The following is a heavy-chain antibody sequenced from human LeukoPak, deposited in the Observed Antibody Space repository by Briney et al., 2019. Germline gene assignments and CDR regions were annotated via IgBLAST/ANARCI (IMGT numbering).Heavy chain of an antibody. CDR1: GFTVSSNY. CDR3: ARDEGFGYYGSGSYET. CDR2: IYSGGST. Sequence: GGSLRLSCAASGFTVSSNYMSWVRQAPGKGLEWVSAIYSGGSTYYADSVKGRFTISRDNSKNTLYLQMNSLRAEDTAVYYCARDEGFGYYGSGSYETWGQGTLVTVSS. J-gene: IGHJ5*02. D-gene: IGHD3-10*01. V-gene: IGHV3-66*01.